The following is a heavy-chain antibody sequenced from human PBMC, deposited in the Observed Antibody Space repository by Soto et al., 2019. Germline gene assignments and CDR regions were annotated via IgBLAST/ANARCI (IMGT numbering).Heavy chain of an antibody. D-gene: IGHD2-8*01. CDR3: ARESKWYGGQYFQD. Sequence: EVQLLQSGGGLAQPGTSLRLSCAASGFTFKYYAMTWVRQAPGKGQEWGSTISGRGDKTDYADSVKGRFRVSRDNSKETLYLQMASLRADDTALYYCARESKWYGGQYFQDWGQGTLVTVSS. CDR2: ISGRGDKT. J-gene: IGHJ1*01. V-gene: IGHV3-23*01. CDR1: GFTFKYYA.